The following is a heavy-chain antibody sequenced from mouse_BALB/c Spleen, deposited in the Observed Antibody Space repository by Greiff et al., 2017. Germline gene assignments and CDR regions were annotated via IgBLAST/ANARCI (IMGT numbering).Heavy chain of an antibody. CDR3: ARGGGNYPWFAY. CDR1: GFTFSDYY. V-gene: IGHV5-4*02. D-gene: IGHD2-1*01. Sequence: EVMLVESGGGLVKPGGSLKLSCAASGFTFSDYYMYWVRQTPEKRLEWVATISDGGSYTYYPDSVKGRFTISRDNAKNNLYLQMSSLKSEDTAMYYCARGGGNYPWFAYWGQGTLVTVSA. J-gene: IGHJ3*01. CDR2: ISDGGSYT.